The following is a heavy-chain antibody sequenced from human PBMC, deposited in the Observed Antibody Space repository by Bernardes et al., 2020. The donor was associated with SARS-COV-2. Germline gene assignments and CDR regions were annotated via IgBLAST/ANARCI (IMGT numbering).Heavy chain of an antibody. CDR3: ARGGYISSWFGSHNWFDP. V-gene: IGHV4-34*01. Sequence: SETLSLTCAVYGGSFSGYYWSWIRQPPGKGLEWIGEINHSGSSNYNPSLKSRVTISVDTSKNQFSLKLSSVTAADTAVYYCARGGYISSWFGSHNWFDPWGQGTLVTVSS. D-gene: IGHD6-13*01. CDR1: GGSFSGYY. J-gene: IGHJ5*02. CDR2: INHSGSS.